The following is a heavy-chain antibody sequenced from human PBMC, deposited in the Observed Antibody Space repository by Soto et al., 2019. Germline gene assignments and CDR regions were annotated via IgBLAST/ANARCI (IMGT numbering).Heavy chain of an antibody. CDR2: ISAYNIKT. CDR1: GYTFTSYH. J-gene: IGHJ4*02. Sequence: QVQLVQSGAEVKKPGASVKVSCKTSGYTFTSYHISWVRQAPGQGLEWMGWISAYNIKTNYAQKFRGRVTMTTDTLTSTAYMELRSLRSDDTAVYYCARDAPPTDYWGQGTLVTVSS. V-gene: IGHV1-18*01. CDR3: ARDAPPTDY.